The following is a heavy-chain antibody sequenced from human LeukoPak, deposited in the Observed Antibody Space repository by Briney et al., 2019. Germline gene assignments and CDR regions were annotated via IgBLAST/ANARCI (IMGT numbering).Heavy chain of an antibody. CDR1: GYTFTSYY. J-gene: IGHJ6*03. CDR3: ARGSGSQLTTTRYYYMDV. V-gene: IGHV1-46*03. Sequence: ASVKVSCKXSGYTFTSYYMHWVRQAPGQGLEWMGIINPSGGSTSYAQKFQGRVTMTRDTSTSTVYMELSSLRSEDTAVYYCARGSGSQLTTTRYYYMDVWGKGTTVTVSS. CDR2: INPSGGST. D-gene: IGHD3-3*01.